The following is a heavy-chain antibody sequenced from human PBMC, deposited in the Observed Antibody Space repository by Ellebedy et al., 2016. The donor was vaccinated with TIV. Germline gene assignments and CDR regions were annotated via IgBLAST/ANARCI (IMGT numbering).Heavy chain of an antibody. V-gene: IGHV1-18*01. D-gene: IGHD4-23*01. Sequence: AASVKVSCKASGYSFTNYGVSWVRQAPGQGLEWTGWISGNKVDANNSPNLQGRFTTTTNASTSTAHMELRSLRADDTAVYYCARDSRSFDGGNSGYFDYWGQGTPVTVSS. CDR2: ISGNKVDA. J-gene: IGHJ4*02. CDR3: ARDSRSFDGGNSGYFDY. CDR1: GYSFTNYG.